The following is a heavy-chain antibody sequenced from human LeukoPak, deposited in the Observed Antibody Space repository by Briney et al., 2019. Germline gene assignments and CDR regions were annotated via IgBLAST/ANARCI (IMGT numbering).Heavy chain of an antibody. J-gene: IGHJ4*02. V-gene: IGHV3-66*01. Sequence: GGSLRLSCAASGFTVSSNYMSWVRQAPGEGLEWVSVIYSGGSTYYADSVKGRFTISRDNSKNTLYLQMNSLRAEDTAVYYCAREGLDIAATIRAHELDYWGQGTLVTVSS. CDR2: IYSGGST. CDR1: GFTVSSNY. D-gene: IGHD5-12*01. CDR3: AREGLDIAATIRAHELDY.